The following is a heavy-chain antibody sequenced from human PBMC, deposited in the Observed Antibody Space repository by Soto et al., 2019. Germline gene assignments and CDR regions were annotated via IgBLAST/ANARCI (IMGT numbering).Heavy chain of an antibody. D-gene: IGHD3-3*01. CDR2: TNPNSGNT. V-gene: IGHV1-8*01. J-gene: IGHJ3*02. CDR1: GYTFSSYD. CDR3: VRIRSWSSFDM. Sequence: ASVKVSCKASGYTFSSYDINWVRQATGQGLEWMGWTNPNSGNTDYAQKFRDRVTMTRNTSISTAYMELSSLRSEDTAVYYCVRIRSWSSFDMWGQGTTVTVSS.